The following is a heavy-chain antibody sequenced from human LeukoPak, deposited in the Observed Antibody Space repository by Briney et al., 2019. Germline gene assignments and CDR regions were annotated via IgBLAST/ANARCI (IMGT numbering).Heavy chain of an antibody. CDR3: ARGDITIFGVVITGDSSFDY. V-gene: IGHV1-8*01. CDR1: GYTFTSYD. CDR2: MNPNSGNT. D-gene: IGHD3-3*01. J-gene: IGHJ4*02. Sequence: ASVNVSCKASGYTFTSYDINWVRQATGQGLEWMGWMNPNSGNTGYAQKFQGRVTMTRNTSISTAYMELSSLRSEDTAVYYCARGDITIFGVVITGDSSFDYWGQGTLVTVSS.